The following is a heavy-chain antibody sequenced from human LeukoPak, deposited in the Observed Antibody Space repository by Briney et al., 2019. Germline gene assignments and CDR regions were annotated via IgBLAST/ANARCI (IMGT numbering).Heavy chain of an antibody. D-gene: IGHD3-3*01. Sequence: ASVKVSCKASGGTFSSYAISWVRQAPGQGLEWMGGIIPIFGTANYAQKFQGRVTITAGESTSTAYMELSSLRSEDTAVYYCAGSYDFWSGYPYWGQGTLVTVSS. CDR3: AGSYDFWSGYPY. CDR1: GGTFSSYA. J-gene: IGHJ4*02. CDR2: IIPIFGTA. V-gene: IGHV1-69*13.